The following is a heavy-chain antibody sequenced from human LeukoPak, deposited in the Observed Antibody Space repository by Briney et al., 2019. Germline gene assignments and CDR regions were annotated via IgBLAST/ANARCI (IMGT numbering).Heavy chain of an antibody. D-gene: IGHD3-16*02. CDR3: ARDTDMITFGGVIVSGMDV. J-gene: IGHJ6*02. CDR2: IKQDGSEK. CDR1: GFTFINDW. Sequence: GGSLRLSCAASGFTFINDWMSWVRQAPGKGLEWVANIKQDGSEKYYVDSVKGRFTISRDNAKNSLYLQMNSLRAEDTAVYYCARDTDMITFGGVIVSGMDVWGQGATVTVSS. V-gene: IGHV3-7*01.